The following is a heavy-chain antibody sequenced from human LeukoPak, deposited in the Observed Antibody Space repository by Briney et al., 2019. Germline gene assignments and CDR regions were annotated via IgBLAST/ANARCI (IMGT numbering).Heavy chain of an antibody. CDR1: GFTFSSYG. Sequence: GGSLRLSFAASGFTFSSYGMHWVRQAPGKGLEWVAFIRYDGSNKYYADSVKGRFTISRDNSKNTLYLQMNSLRAEDMALYYCAKAMVQGVITEDAFDIWGQGTMVTVSS. V-gene: IGHV3-30*02. J-gene: IGHJ3*02. CDR3: AKAMVQGVITEDAFDI. D-gene: IGHD3-10*01. CDR2: IRYDGSNK.